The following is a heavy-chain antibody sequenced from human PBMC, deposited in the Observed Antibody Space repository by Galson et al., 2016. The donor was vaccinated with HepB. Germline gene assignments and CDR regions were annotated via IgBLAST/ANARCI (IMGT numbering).Heavy chain of an antibody. J-gene: IGHJ4*02. CDR2: IKRDGSEK. V-gene: IGHV3-7*01. CDR1: GFTFSNYW. Sequence: SLRPSCAASGFTFSNYWMSWVRQPPGKGLEWVGNIKRDGSEKYYVESVKGRFTISRDNAKNSLYLQMNSLRAEDTAVYYCARDGSGWLFDSWGQGTLVTVSS. CDR3: ARDGSGWLFDS. D-gene: IGHD6-19*01.